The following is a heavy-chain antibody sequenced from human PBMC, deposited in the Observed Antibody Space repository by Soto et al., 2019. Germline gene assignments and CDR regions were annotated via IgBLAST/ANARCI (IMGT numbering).Heavy chain of an antibody. J-gene: IGHJ5*02. CDR1: GFTFSNYG. V-gene: IGHV3-30*18. CDR3: VKPKEHFYDSSPGET. D-gene: IGHD3-22*01. CDR2: ISFDGNNK. Sequence: PGGSLRFSCAASGFTFSNYGMHWVRQAPGKGLEWVAIISFDGNNKYYSDSVKGRFTISRDNSKNMVFLQMNSLRPEDTAVYYCVKPKEHFYDSSPGETWGQGTPVTVSS.